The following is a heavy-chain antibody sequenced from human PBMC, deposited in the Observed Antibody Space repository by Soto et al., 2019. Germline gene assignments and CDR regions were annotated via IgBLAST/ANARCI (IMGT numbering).Heavy chain of an antibody. D-gene: IGHD2-2*01. CDR2: VSGDNT. CDR1: GFTFSSYA. Sequence: EVQLLESGGGLVQPGGSLRLSCAASGFTFSSYAMSWVRQAPGKGLEWVSVSGDNTYYADSVKGRFTISRDSSKNTLYLQMNSLRAEDTAVYYCAKGSSAGSYASLDYWGQGTLVTVSS. CDR3: AKGSSAGSYASLDY. V-gene: IGHV3-23*01. J-gene: IGHJ4*02.